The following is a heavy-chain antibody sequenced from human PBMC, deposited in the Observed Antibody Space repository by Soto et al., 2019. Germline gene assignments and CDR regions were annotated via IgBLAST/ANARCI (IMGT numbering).Heavy chain of an antibody. CDR3: ARDEGVVVVAAILYYYYGMDV. J-gene: IGHJ6*02. D-gene: IGHD2-15*01. V-gene: IGHV1-18*01. CDR1: GYTFTSYG. Sequence: ASVKVSCKASGYTFTSYGISWVRQAPGQGLEWMGWISAYNGNTNYAQKLQGRVTMTTDTSTSTANMELRSLRSDDTAVYYCARDEGVVVVAAILYYYYGMDVWGQGTTVTVSS. CDR2: ISAYNGNT.